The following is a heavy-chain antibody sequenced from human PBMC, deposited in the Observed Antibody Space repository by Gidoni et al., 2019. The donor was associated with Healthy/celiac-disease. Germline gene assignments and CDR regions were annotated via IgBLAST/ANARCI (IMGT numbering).Heavy chain of an antibody. CDR1: GFPFRSYA. CDR2: ISGSGGST. D-gene: IGHD2-8*01. Sequence: EVQLLESGGGLVQPGGSLRLSCAASGFPFRSYAMSWVRQAQGKGLEWVSAISGSGGSTYYADSVKGRFTISRDNSKNTLYLQMNSLRAEDTAVYYCAKDLAVRMVADFDYWGQGTLVTVSS. J-gene: IGHJ4*02. CDR3: AKDLAVRMVADFDY. V-gene: IGHV3-23*01.